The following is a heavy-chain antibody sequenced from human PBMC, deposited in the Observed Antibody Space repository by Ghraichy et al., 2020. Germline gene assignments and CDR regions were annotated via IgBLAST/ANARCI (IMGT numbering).Heavy chain of an antibody. Sequence: SETLSLTCTVSGGSISSYYWSWIRQPPGKGLEWIGYIYYSGSTNYNPSLKSRVTISVDTSKNQFSLKLSSVTAADTAVYYCARGGLRFVYFDYWGQGTLVTVSS. V-gene: IGHV4-59*01. CDR1: GGSISSYY. CDR2: IYYSGST. CDR3: ARGGLRFVYFDY. D-gene: IGHD3-16*01. J-gene: IGHJ4*02.